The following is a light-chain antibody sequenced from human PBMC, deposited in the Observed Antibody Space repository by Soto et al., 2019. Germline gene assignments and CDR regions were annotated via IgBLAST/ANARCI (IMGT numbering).Light chain of an antibody. CDR3: QQAYSTPYT. Sequence: DIRMTQSPSSLSAFVGDRVTITCRASHNIYTYLNWYQQRPGQAPQLLIYGASSLQTGVPSRFSASGSGTVFTLTISSLQHEDFATYSCQQAYSTPYTFGPGTKVDLK. J-gene: IGKJ3*01. V-gene: IGKV1-39*01. CDR2: GAS. CDR1: HNIYTY.